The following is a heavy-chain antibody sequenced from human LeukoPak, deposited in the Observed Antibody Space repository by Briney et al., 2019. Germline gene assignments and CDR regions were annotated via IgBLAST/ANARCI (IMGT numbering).Heavy chain of an antibody. D-gene: IGHD6-25*01. Sequence: ASVKVSCKASGYTFNTYGISWVRQAPGQGLEWMGGISTYNGDTSYVQNLQRRVTMTTDTSTSTAYMELMSLRSDDTAVYYCLRDAQRPRLTPDYWGQGTLVTVSS. J-gene: IGHJ4*02. CDR2: ISTYNGDT. CDR3: LRDAQRPRLTPDY. V-gene: IGHV1-18*01. CDR1: GYTFNTYG.